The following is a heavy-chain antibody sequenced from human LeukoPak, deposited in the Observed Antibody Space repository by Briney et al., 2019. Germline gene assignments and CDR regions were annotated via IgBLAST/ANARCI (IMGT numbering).Heavy chain of an antibody. Sequence: PGGSLRLSCAASGFTFSSCAMSWVRQAPGKGLEWVSAISGSGGSTYYAGSVKGRFTISRDNSKNTLFLQMNSLRAEDTAVYYCAKGDYGGNGIDYWGLGTLVTVSS. D-gene: IGHD4-23*01. CDR1: GFTFSSCA. V-gene: IGHV3-23*01. CDR3: AKGDYGGNGIDY. CDR2: ISGSGGST. J-gene: IGHJ4*02.